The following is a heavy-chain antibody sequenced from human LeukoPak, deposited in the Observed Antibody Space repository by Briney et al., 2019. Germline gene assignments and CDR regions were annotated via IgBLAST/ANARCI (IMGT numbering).Heavy chain of an antibody. Sequence: PSETLSLTCSVSGGSISPHHWSWIRQPQGKGLEWIGYIYYSGTTNYNPSLKSRVTISVDTPKNQFSLKLSSVTAADTAVYYCARGGWSLDYWGQGTLVTVSS. CDR3: ARGGWSLDY. J-gene: IGHJ4*02. CDR2: IYYSGTT. V-gene: IGHV4-59*11. D-gene: IGHD6-19*01. CDR1: GGSISPHH.